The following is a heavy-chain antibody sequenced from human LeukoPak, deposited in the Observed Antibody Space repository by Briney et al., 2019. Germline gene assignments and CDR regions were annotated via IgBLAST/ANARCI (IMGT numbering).Heavy chain of an antibody. CDR3: ARARDSSWDY. J-gene: IGHJ4*02. CDR1: GFTFSSYW. CDR2: IKDDGSEK. V-gene: IGHV3-7*03. Sequence: GGSLRLSCAASGFTFSSYWMSWVRQAPGKGLEWVANIKDDGSEKYYVDSVKGRFTISRDDAENSLYLQMNSLRAEDTAVYYCARARDSSWDYWGQGTLVTVSS. D-gene: IGHD6-13*01.